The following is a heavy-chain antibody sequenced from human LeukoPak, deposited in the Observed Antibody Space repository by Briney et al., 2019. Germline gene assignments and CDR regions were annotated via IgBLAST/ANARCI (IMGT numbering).Heavy chain of an antibody. V-gene: IGHV4-39*07. D-gene: IGHD4-17*01. CDR3: ARRYYGDDYYYCMDV. J-gene: IGHJ6*03. CDR2: IYYSGST. Sequence: PSETLSLTCTVSGGSISSSSYYWGWIRQPPGKGLEWIGSIYYSGSTYYNPSLKSRVTISVDTSKNQFSLKLSSVTAADTAVYYCARRYYGDDYYYCMDVWGKGTTVTVSS. CDR1: GGSISSSSYY.